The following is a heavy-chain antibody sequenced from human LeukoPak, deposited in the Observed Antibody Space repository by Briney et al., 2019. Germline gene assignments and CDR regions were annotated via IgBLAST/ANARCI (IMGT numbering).Heavy chain of an antibody. D-gene: IGHD6-19*01. CDR3: AKDVLAVAGTTFDY. J-gene: IGHJ4*02. Sequence: GGSLRLSCAASGFTFDDYAMHWVRQAPGKGLEWVSGISWNSGSIGYADSVKGRFTISRDNAKNSLCLQMNSLRAEDTALYYCAKDVLAVAGTTFDYWGQGTLVTVSS. V-gene: IGHV3-9*01. CDR1: GFTFDDYA. CDR2: ISWNSGSI.